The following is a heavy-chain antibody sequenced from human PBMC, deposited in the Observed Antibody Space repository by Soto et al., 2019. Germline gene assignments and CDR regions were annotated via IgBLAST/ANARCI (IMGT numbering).Heavy chain of an antibody. V-gene: IGHV1-46*01. CDR2: INPSGGST. Sequence: GASVKVSCKASGYTFTSYYMHWVRQAPGQGLEWMGIINPSGGSTSYAQKFQGRVTMTRDTSTSTVYMELSSLRSEDTAVYYCARDHGREAAGYYYGMDVWGQGTTVTVYS. D-gene: IGHD6-13*01. J-gene: IGHJ6*02. CDR3: ARDHGREAAGYYYGMDV. CDR1: GYTFTSYY.